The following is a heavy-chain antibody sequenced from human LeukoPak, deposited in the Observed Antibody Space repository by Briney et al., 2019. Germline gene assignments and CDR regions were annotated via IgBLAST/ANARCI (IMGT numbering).Heavy chain of an antibody. Sequence: SETLSLTCAVYGGSFSGYYWSWICQPPGKGLEWIGEINHSGSTNYNPSLKSRVTISVDTSKNQFSLKLSSVTAADTAVYYCASPYYDILTGYYNGYYYGMDVWGQGTTVTVSS. D-gene: IGHD3-9*01. V-gene: IGHV4-34*01. CDR3: ASPYYDILTGYYNGYYYGMDV. J-gene: IGHJ6*02. CDR1: GGSFSGYY. CDR2: INHSGST.